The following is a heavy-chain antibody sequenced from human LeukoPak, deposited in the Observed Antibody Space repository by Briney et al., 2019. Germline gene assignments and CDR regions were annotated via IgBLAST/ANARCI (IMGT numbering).Heavy chain of an antibody. J-gene: IGHJ6*02. Sequence: GGSLRLSCAASGFTFSSYAMSWVRQAPGKGLEWVSAISGNGDSAYYADSVKGRFTISRDNSKNTLYLQMNSLRAEDTAVYYCAKVAYSSSSDYYYGMDVWGQGTTVTVSS. V-gene: IGHV3-23*01. D-gene: IGHD6-6*01. CDR3: AKVAYSSSSDYYYGMDV. CDR1: GFTFSSYA. CDR2: ISGNGDSA.